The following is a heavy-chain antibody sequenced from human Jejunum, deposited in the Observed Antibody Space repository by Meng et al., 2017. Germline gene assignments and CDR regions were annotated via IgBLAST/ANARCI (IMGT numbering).Heavy chain of an antibody. CDR2: INSDGSST. V-gene: IGHV3-74*01. D-gene: IGHD2-21*02. CDR1: GFTFGSYW. Sequence: EVQLLESGGGLFQPGGSLKLSCAASGFTFGSYWMHWVRQVPGKGLVWVSRINSDGSSTSYADSVKGRFSISRDNAKNTLSLQMNSLRAEDTAVYYCARGAVTGQRSDFWGQGTLDTVSS. J-gene: IGHJ4*02. CDR3: ARGAVTGQRSDF.